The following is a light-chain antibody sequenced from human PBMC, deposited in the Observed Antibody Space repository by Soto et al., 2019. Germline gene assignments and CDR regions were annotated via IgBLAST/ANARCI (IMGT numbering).Light chain of an antibody. Sequence: IVMTQSPATLSVSPGERATFSCRASQNIYSNIAWYQQRPGQAPRLLIYRASTRETGVPARFSGTGAGTDFTLTISRLEPDDFAMDYCQQYGNSTLTFGGGTKVDIK. J-gene: IGKJ4*01. CDR2: RAS. CDR1: QNIYSN. V-gene: IGKV3-15*01. CDR3: QQYGNSTLT.